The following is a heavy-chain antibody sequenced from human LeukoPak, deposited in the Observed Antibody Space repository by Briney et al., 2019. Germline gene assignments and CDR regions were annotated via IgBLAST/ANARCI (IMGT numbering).Heavy chain of an antibody. J-gene: IGHJ4*02. D-gene: IGHD3-22*01. Sequence: GASVKVSCKASGGTFSSYAISWVRQAPGQGLEWMGGIIPIFGTANYAQKFQGRVTITADESTSTAYMELSSLRSEDTAVYYCARLSYYYDSSGYYFDYWGQGTLVTVSS. CDR2: IIPIFGTA. V-gene: IGHV1-69*13. CDR1: GGTFSSYA. CDR3: ARLSYYYDSSGYYFDY.